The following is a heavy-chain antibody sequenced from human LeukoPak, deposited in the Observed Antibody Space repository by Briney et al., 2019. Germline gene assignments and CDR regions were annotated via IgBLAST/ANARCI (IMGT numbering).Heavy chain of an antibody. J-gene: IGHJ4*02. CDR1: GFSFSGYE. Sequence: GGSLRLSCAASGFSFSGYEIHWVRQAPGKGLEWISYISTTGRTTYYADSVRGRFTISRDNAKNSVHLQMNSLRGEDAALYFCARGDDYGDNAIVYWGQGTLVTLSS. CDR3: ARGDDYGDNAIVY. V-gene: IGHV3-48*03. D-gene: IGHD4-17*01. CDR2: ISTTGRTT.